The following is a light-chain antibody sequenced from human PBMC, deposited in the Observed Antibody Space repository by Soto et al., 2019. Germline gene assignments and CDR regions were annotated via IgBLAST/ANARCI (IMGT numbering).Light chain of an antibody. V-gene: IGKV3-15*01. CDR2: GSS. CDR1: ESVRSK. J-gene: IGKJ5*01. Sequence: EIVMTQSPATLSFSPCEVFTRACVCSESVRSKVAWYQQKPGQAPRLLIYGSSTRATGIPDRFRGSGSGTEYTLTISSLQSEDFAVYYCQQYNSWPPITFGQGTRLEIK. CDR3: QQYNSWPPIT.